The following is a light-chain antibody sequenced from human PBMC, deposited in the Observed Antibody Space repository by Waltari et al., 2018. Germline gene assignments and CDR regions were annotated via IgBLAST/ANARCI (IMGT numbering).Light chain of an antibody. CDR1: QGISSW. CDR3: QQANSFPRT. J-gene: IGKJ1*01. CDR2: SAS. Sequence: DIQMTQSPSSVYASVGDRVTITCRASQGISSWLAWYQQQPGKAPKLLIYSASSSQSGVPSRFXGSGXXTXXTLTISSLQPEDFATYYCQQANSFPRTFGQGTKVEIK. V-gene: IGKV1-12*01.